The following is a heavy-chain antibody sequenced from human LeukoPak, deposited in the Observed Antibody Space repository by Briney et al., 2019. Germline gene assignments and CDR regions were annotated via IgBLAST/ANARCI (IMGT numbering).Heavy chain of an antibody. J-gene: IGHJ6*03. Sequence: SETLSLTCTVSGGSINSTRYYWGWIRQPPGKGLEWIGSIYYSGDTHYNPSLRSRVTISVGTSKNQFSLRMHSMTAADTSFYYCATGSMTTRYYYYFHMDVWGPGTTVTVSS. CDR1: GGSINSTRYY. D-gene: IGHD4-11*01. CDR3: ATGSMTTRYYYYFHMDV. CDR2: IYYSGDT. V-gene: IGHV4-39*01.